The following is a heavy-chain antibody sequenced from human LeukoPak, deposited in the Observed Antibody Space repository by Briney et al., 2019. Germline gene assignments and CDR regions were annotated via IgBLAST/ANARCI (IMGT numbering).Heavy chain of an antibody. D-gene: IGHD6-6*01. CDR3: ARRSRLWQLVQGGYFDY. CDR1: GYSFTSYW. V-gene: IGHV5-51*01. J-gene: IGHJ4*02. CDR2: IYPGDSDT. Sequence: GESLKISCKGSGYSFTSYWIGWVRQMPGKGLEWMGIIYPGDSDTRYSPSFQGQVTISADKSISTAYLQWSSLKASDTAMYYCARRSRLWQLVQGGYFDYWGQGTLVTVSS.